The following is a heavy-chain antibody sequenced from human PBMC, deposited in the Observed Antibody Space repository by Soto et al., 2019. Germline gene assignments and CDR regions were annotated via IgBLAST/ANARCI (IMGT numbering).Heavy chain of an antibody. Sequence: QEQLVESGGGVVQPGGSLRLSCAASGFTFSAYAMHWVRQAPGEGPQWVASISYLGGHERYSESVKGRFAISRDTSKNTLYLQMDSLRVGYTAVFYCARGPYDNDAFDVWGQVQMVTVSS. J-gene: IGHJ3*01. CDR2: ISYLGGHE. CDR1: GFTFSAYA. V-gene: IGHV3-33*05. CDR3: ARGPYDNDAFDV. D-gene: IGHD5-12*01.